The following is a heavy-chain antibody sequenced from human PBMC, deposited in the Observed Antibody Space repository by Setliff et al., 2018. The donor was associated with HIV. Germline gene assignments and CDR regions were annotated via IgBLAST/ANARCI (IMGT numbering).Heavy chain of an antibody. J-gene: IGHJ5*02. CDR3: ARENGWLFGWFDP. CDR1: GDSISSSSYY. D-gene: IGHD3-22*01. V-gene: IGHV4-39*02. Sequence: SETLSLTCSVSGDSISSSSYYWGWIRQPPGKGLEWIGSIYYSGSTYYNPSLNSRVTISVDASKNQFSLKLSSVTAADTAIYYCARENGWLFGWFDPWGQGTPVTVSS. CDR2: IYYSGST.